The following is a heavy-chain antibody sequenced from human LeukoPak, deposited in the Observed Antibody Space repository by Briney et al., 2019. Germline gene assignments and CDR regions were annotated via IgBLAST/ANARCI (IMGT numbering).Heavy chain of an antibody. Sequence: GGSLRLSCAASGFTFSSYWMSWVRQAPGKGLEWVGRIKSKTDGGTTDYAAPVKGRFTISRDDSKNTLYLQMNSLKTEDTAVYYCTTALGGYSGYDWDYWGQGTLVTVSS. CDR3: TTALGGYSGYDWDY. CDR1: GFTFSSYW. V-gene: IGHV3-15*01. D-gene: IGHD5-12*01. CDR2: IKSKTDGGTT. J-gene: IGHJ4*02.